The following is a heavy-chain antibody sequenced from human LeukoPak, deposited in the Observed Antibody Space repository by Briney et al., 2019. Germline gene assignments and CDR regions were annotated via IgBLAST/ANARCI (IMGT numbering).Heavy chain of an antibody. CDR2: IWYDGSNK. Sequence: GRSLRLSCAASGFTFSSYGMQWVRQAPGKGLEWVAVIWYDGSNKYYADSVKGRFTISRGNSKNTLYLQMNSLRAEDTAVYYCAREGGWYSNWFDPWGQGTLVTVSS. CDR3: AREGGWYSNWFDP. J-gene: IGHJ5*02. CDR1: GFTFSSYG. V-gene: IGHV3-33*01. D-gene: IGHD6-19*01.